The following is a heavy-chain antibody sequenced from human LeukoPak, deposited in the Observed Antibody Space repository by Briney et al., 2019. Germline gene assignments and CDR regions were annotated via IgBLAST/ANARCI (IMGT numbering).Heavy chain of an antibody. V-gene: IGHV3-74*01. CDR3: ARVVTDDTPHWYIDL. D-gene: IGHD4-23*01. CDR1: GFTFSNYW. Sequence: GGSLRLSCAASGFTFSNYWMHWVRQAPGKGVVWVSRINSDGRTTTYADSVKGRFTISRDNAKNTLYLQMNSLRAEDTAVYYCARVVTDDTPHWYIDLWGRGTLVTVSS. CDR2: INSDGRTT. J-gene: IGHJ2*01.